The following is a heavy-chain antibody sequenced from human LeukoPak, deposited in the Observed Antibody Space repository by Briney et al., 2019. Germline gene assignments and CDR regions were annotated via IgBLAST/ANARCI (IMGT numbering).Heavy chain of an antibody. Sequence: PGGSLRLSCAASGFTFSSYAMSWVRQAPGKGLEWVSAISGSGGSTYYADSVKGRFTISRDNAKNSLYLQMNSLRAEDTAVYYCARDRPAYYYYYGMDVWGQGTTVTVSS. CDR1: GFTFSSYA. CDR3: ARDRPAYYYYYGMDV. CDR2: ISGSGGST. V-gene: IGHV3-23*01. J-gene: IGHJ6*02.